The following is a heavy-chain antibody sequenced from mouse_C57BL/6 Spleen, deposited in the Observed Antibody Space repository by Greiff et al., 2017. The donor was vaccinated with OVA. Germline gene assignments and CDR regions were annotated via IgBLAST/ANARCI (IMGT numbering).Heavy chain of an antibody. Sequence: QVQLQQPGAELVMPGASVKLSCKASGYTFTSYWMHWVKQRPGQGLEWIGEIDPSDSYTNYNQKFKGKSTLTVDKSSSTAYMQLSSLTSEDSAVYYCARNYYGSSGYYFDYWGRGTTLTVSS. CDR3: ARNYYGSSGYYFDY. J-gene: IGHJ2*01. CDR2: IDPSDSYT. CDR1: GYTFTSYW. D-gene: IGHD1-1*01. V-gene: IGHV1-69*01.